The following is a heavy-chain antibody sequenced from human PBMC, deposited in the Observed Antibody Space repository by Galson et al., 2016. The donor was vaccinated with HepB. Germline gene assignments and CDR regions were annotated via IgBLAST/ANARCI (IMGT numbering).Heavy chain of an antibody. V-gene: IGHV3-30*18. J-gene: IGHJ2*01. CDR2: ISYDGSKS. CDR3: AKDERYNWNYGDGYFEF. Sequence: SLRLSCAASGFSFSTYGMHWVRQAPGKGLEWVAVISYDGSKSYYADPVKGRFTISRDNSKNTVSLQMNSLRVEDTAVFYCAKDERYNWNYGDGYFEFWGRGTLDPGSS. D-gene: IGHD1-7*01. CDR1: GFSFSTYG.